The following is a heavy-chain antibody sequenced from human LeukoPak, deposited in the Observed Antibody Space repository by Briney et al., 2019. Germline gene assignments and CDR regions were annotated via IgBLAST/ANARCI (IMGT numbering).Heavy chain of an antibody. V-gene: IGHV3-48*03. CDR3: AREIIPTPDTFDI. D-gene: IGHD2-15*01. J-gene: IGHJ3*02. CDR1: GFNFGSHE. Sequence: GGSLRLSCVVSGFNFGSHEMSWVRQAPGKGLEWVSYIGGSGSPTHYADSVKGRFTVSRDDAKNSLYLQLNNLRAEDTAVYYCAREIIPTPDTFDIWGQGTVVTVSS. CDR2: IGGSGSPT.